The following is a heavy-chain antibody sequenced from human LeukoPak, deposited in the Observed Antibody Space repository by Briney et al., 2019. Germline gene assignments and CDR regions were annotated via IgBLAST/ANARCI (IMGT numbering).Heavy chain of an antibody. Sequence: SETLSLTCAVYGGSFSGYYWSWIRQPPGKGLEWIGEINHSGSTNYNPSLKSRVTISVDTSKKQFSLKLSSVTAADTAVYYCARGPRAYGDYAIDYWGQGTLVTVSS. CDR2: INHSGST. CDR3: ARGPRAYGDYAIDY. CDR1: GGSFSGYY. J-gene: IGHJ4*02. D-gene: IGHD4-17*01. V-gene: IGHV4-34*01.